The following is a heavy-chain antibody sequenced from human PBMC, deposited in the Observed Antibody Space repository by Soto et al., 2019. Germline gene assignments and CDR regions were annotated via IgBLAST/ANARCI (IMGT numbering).Heavy chain of an antibody. D-gene: IGHD2-15*01. CDR3: TTDLNDIVVVVAATGAFDY. CDR1: GFTFSNAW. J-gene: IGHJ4*02. Sequence: GGSLRLSCAASGFTFSNAWMSWVRQAPGKGLEWVGRIKSKTDGGTTDYAAPVKGRFTISRDDSKNTLYLQMNSLKTEDAAVYYCTTDLNDIVVVVAATGAFDYWGQGTLVTVSS. V-gene: IGHV3-15*01. CDR2: IKSKTDGGTT.